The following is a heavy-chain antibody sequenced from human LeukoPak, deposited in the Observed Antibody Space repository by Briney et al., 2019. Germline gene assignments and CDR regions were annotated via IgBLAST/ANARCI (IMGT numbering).Heavy chain of an antibody. D-gene: IGHD6-13*01. CDR2: ISAYSLNT. V-gene: IGHV1-18*01. Sequence: ASVKVSCKASGYTFISYGISWVRQAPGQGLEWMGWISAYSLNTNYAQNFQGRVTMTTDTSTSTAYMELRSLRSDDTAVYYCARDVGITVADSFDPWGQGTLVTVSS. CDR3: ARDVGITVADSFDP. CDR1: GYTFISYG. J-gene: IGHJ5*02.